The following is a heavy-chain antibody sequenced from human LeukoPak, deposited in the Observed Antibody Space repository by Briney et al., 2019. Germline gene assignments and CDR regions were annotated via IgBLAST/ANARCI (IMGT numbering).Heavy chain of an antibody. V-gene: IGHV4-39*01. CDR2: IYYSGST. CDR1: GGSISSSSYY. Sequence: SETLSLTCTVSGGSISSSSYYWGWIRQPPGKGLEWIGSIYYSGSTYYNPSLKSRVTISVDTSKNQFSLKLSSVTAADTAVYYCARHNPDYDFWSGYYLTDAFDIWGQGTMVTVSS. J-gene: IGHJ3*02. D-gene: IGHD3-3*01. CDR3: ARHNPDYDFWSGYYLTDAFDI.